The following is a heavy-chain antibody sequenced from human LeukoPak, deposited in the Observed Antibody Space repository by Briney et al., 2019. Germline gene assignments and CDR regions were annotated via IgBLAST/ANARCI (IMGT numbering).Heavy chain of an antibody. Sequence: ASVKVSCKASGYTFISYGISWVRQAPGQGLEWMGWISAYNGNTNYAQKLQGRVTMTTDTSTSTAYMELRSLRSDDTAVYYCARDRLTVAGTTSFDYWGQGTLVTVSS. J-gene: IGHJ4*02. CDR2: ISAYNGNT. CDR1: GYTFISYG. CDR3: ARDRLTVAGTTSFDY. D-gene: IGHD1-7*01. V-gene: IGHV1-18*01.